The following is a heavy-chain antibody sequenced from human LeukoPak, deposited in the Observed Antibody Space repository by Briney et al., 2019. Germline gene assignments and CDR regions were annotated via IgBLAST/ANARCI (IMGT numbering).Heavy chain of an antibody. CDR1: GFTFNNYG. J-gene: IGHJ4*02. Sequence: QTGGSLRLSCAASGFTFNNYGMHWVRQAPGKGLEWVAFIRYNGNNQYYADSVKGRFTISRDNAKNSLYLQMNSLRAEDTAVYYCARDPGSTDYWGQGTLVTVSS. D-gene: IGHD6-13*01. CDR3: ARDPGSTDY. V-gene: IGHV3-30*02. CDR2: IRYNGNNQ.